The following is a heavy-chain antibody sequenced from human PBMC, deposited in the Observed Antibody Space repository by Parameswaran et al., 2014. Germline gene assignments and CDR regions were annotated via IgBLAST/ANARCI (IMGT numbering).Heavy chain of an antibody. V-gene: IGHV3-9*01. CDR2: ISWNSGSI. D-gene: IGHD3-10*01. J-gene: IGHJ4*02. Sequence: VRQAPGRGLEWVSGISWNSGSIGYADSVKGRFTISRDNAKNSLYLQMNSLRAEDTALYYCAKVAPGKPYYGSGSYYSGDYFDYWGQGTLVTVSS. CDR3: AKVAPGKPYYGSGSYYSGDYFDY.